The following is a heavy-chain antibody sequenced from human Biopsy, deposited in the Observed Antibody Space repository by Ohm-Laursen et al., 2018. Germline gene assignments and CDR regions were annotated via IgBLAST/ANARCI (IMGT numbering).Heavy chain of an antibody. J-gene: IGHJ6*02. V-gene: IGHV2-70*11. CDR2: VDWDDYK. Sequence: TQTLTLTCSFSGFSLSARGMCVSWIRQAPGKALEWLARVDWDDYKDYSASLETKLSISKDTSNDQVVLTVNNVDPADTATYYCARTPILIVSAGLVYRHRGHLQGTDVWGQGIAVTVS. CDR1: GFSLSARGMC. CDR3: ARTPILIVSAGLVYRHRGHLQGTDV. D-gene: IGHD6-13*01.